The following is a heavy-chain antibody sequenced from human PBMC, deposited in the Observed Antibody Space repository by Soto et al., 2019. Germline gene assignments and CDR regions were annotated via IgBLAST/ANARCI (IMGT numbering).Heavy chain of an antibody. CDR2: MNPNSGNT. J-gene: IGHJ3*02. V-gene: IGHV1-8*01. CDR3: ARSPMYSGTDDAFDI. CDR1: GYTFTSYD. Sequence: GASVKVSCKASGYTFTSYDINWVRQATGQVLEWMGWMNPNSGNTGYAQKFQGRVTMTRNTSISTAYVELSSLRSEDTAVYYCARSPMYSGTDDAFDIWGQGTMVTVSS. D-gene: IGHD1-26*01.